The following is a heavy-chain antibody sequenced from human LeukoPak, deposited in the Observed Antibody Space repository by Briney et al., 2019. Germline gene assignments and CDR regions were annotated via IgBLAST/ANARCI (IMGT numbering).Heavy chain of an antibody. V-gene: IGHV3-13*01. J-gene: IGHJ4*02. CDR3: ARGSGYSYVDY. Sequence: GGSLRLSCAASGFTFSSYDMHWVRQATGKCLEWVSCIGTAGDIYYSGSVKGRFTISRENAKNSLYLQMNSLRAGDTAVYYCARGSGYSYVDYWGQGTLVTVSS. CDR2: IGTAGDI. CDR1: GFTFSSYD. D-gene: IGHD5-18*01.